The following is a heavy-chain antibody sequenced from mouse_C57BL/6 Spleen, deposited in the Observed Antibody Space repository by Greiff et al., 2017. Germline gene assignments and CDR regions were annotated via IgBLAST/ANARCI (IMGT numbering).Heavy chain of an antibody. J-gene: IGHJ1*03. Sequence: QVQLQQPGTELVKPGASVKLSCKASGYTFTGYWMHWVKQRPGQGLEWIGNINPSNGGTNYNEKFKSKATLTVDKSSSTAYMQLSSLTSEDSAVYYCARSYYGSSYDWYFDVWGTGTTVTVSS. CDR1: GYTFTGYW. D-gene: IGHD1-1*01. V-gene: IGHV1-53*01. CDR3: ARSYYGSSYDWYFDV. CDR2: INPSNGGT.